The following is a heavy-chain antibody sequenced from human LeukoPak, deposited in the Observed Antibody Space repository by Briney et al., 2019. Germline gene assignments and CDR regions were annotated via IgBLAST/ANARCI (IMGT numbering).Heavy chain of an antibody. V-gene: IGHV1-18*01. CDR2: ISAYNGNT. CDR3: ARSTLNIVATIGGGFDY. Sequence: EASVKVSCKASGYTFTSYGISWVRQAPGQGLEWMGWISAYNGNTNYAQKLQGRVTMTTDTSTSTAYMELRSLRSDDTAVYYCARSTLNIVATIGGGFDYWGQGTLVTVSS. D-gene: IGHD5-12*01. J-gene: IGHJ4*02. CDR1: GYTFTSYG.